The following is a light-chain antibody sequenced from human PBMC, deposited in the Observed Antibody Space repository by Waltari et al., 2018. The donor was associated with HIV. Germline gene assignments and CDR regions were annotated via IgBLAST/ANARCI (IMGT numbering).Light chain of an antibody. CDR2: DAS. CDR3: QQRTDSIT. J-gene: IGKJ4*01. Sequence: EIVLTQSPATLSLSPGERATLFCRASQTVNTYLAWYQQKPGQAPSLVIYDASTRATGVPARFRGSGSGTDFTLTISSLEPDDVAVYYCQQRTDSITFGGGTKVEIK. V-gene: IGKV3-11*01. CDR1: QTVNTY.